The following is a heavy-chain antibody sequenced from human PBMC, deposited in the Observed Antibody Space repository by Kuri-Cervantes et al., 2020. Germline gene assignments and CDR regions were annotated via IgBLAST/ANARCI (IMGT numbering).Heavy chain of an antibody. D-gene: IGHD3-3*01. V-gene: IGHV4-30-4*08. CDR3: ARGEPPNYDFWSGPAYFDY. Sequence: SETLSLTCTVSGGSISSGDYYWSWIRQPPGKGLEWIGYIYYSGSTYYNPSLKSRVTISVDTSKNQFSLKLSSVTAADTAVYYCARGEPPNYDFWSGPAYFDYWGQGTLVTSPQ. CDR1: GGSISSGDYY. J-gene: IGHJ4*02. CDR2: IYYSGST.